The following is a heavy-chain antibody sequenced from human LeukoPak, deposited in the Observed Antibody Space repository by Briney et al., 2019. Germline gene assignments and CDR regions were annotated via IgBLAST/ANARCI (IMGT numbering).Heavy chain of an antibody. Sequence: GGSLRLSCAASGFTFSSYAMSWVRQAPGKGLEWVSAISGSGGSTYYADSVKGRFTISRDNSKNTLYLQMNSLRAEDTAVYYCARGPGSYFLRERYYFDYWGQGTLVTVSS. CDR2: ISGSGGST. CDR1: GFTFSSYA. D-gene: IGHD1-26*01. CDR3: ARGPGSYFLRERYYFDY. V-gene: IGHV3-23*01. J-gene: IGHJ4*02.